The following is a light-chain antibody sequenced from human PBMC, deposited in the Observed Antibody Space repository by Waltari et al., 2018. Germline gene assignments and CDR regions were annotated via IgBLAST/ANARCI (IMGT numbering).Light chain of an antibody. J-gene: IGKJ3*01. CDR2: HTS. V-gene: IGKV3-15*01. Sequence: IVMTQSPSTLSVSPGDSATLSCRASKSVYGHLALYQQKPGQSPRLLIFHTSARATGIPTRFSGGGSGTEYTLTISSLQSEDFAVYFCHQYTNWPFSFGPGTTVKI. CDR1: KSVYGH. CDR3: HQYTNWPFS.